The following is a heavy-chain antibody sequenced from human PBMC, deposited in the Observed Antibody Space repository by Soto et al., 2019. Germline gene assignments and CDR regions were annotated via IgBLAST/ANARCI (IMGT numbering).Heavy chain of an antibody. Sequence: VASVKVSCKASGYTFTGYYMHWVRQAPGQGLEWMGWINPNSGTTDFAQKFQGRVTMTRDTSISTAYMELSRLRSDDTAVYYCAREGPRFWDYWGQGTLVTVSS. CDR1: GYTFTGYY. CDR2: INPNSGTT. CDR3: AREGPRFWDY. D-gene: IGHD3-3*01. V-gene: IGHV1-2*02. J-gene: IGHJ4*02.